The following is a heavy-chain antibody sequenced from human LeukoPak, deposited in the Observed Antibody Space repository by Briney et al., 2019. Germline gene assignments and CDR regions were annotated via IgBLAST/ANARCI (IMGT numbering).Heavy chain of an antibody. D-gene: IGHD3-10*01. J-gene: IGHJ3*02. CDR2: ITSNSNFK. CDR1: GFTFSDYY. Sequence: GGSLRLSCAASGFTFSDYYMSWIRQAPGKGLECVSYITSNSNFKYYADSVKGRFTISRDNAKNSLYLQMNSLRAEDTAVYYCAGERRGWAAGSGPDGFEIWGQGTMVTVSS. V-gene: IGHV3-11*04. CDR3: AGERRGWAAGSGPDGFEI.